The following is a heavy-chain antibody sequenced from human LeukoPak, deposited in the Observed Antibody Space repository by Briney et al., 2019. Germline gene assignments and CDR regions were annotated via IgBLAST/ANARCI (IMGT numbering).Heavy chain of an antibody. CDR3: ASGLAAGNVVVPAANDAFDI. V-gene: IGHV5-51*01. CDR2: IYPGDSDT. D-gene: IGHD2-2*01. J-gene: IGHJ3*02. Sequence: GESLKISCKGSGYSFTSYWIGWVRPMPGKGLEWMGIIYPGDSDTRYRPSFQGQVTISADKSISTAYLQWSSLKASDTAMYYCASGLAAGNVVVPAANDAFDIWGQGTMVTVSS. CDR1: GYSFTSYW.